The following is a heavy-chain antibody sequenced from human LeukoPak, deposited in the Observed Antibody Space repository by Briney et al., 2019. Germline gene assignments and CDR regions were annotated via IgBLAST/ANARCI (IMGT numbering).Heavy chain of an antibody. CDR3: AMVTARLGWLDP. CDR2: IYHSGST. J-gene: IGHJ5*02. V-gene: IGHV4-4*02. Sequence: PSETLSLTCAVSGGSISSSNWWTWVRQPPGKGLEWIGEIYHSGSTNYNPSLKSRVTISVDTSKNQFSLRLSSVTAADTAVYYCAMVTARLGWLDPWGQGTLVTVSS. CDR1: GGSISSSNW. D-gene: IGHD2-21*02.